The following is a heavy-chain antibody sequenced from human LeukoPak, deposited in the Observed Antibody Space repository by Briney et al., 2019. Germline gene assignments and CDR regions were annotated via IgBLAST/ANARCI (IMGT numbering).Heavy chain of an antibody. D-gene: IGHD5-12*01. V-gene: IGHV3-21*01. CDR1: GFTFSSYS. CDR3: ARDLDSGYDLYFDY. J-gene: IGHJ4*02. Sequence: GGSLRPSCAASGFTFSSYSMNWVRQAPGKGLEWVSSISSSSSYIYYADSVKGRFTISRDNAKNSLYLQMNSLRAEDTAVYYCARDLDSGYDLYFDYWGQGTLVTVSS. CDR2: ISSSSSYI.